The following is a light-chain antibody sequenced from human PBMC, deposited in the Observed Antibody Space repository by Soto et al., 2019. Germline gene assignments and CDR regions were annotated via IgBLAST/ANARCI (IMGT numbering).Light chain of an antibody. CDR2: GAS. Sequence: EIVMTQSPATLSVSPGERATLSCRASQSVTDNLAWYQQKPGQAPRLLIYGASIRATGIPARFSGSGSGTEFTLTISSLQSEDFAVYYCQQSNNWPWTFGQGTKVEIK. CDR3: QQSNNWPWT. V-gene: IGKV3-15*01. J-gene: IGKJ1*01. CDR1: QSVTDN.